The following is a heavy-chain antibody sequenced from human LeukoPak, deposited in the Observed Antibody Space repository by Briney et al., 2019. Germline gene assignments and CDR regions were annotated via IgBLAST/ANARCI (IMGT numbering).Heavy chain of an antibody. CDR3: ARASGYTSGWYDDAFDI. J-gene: IGHJ3*02. CDR2: ISSSSSYI. D-gene: IGHD6-19*01. CDR1: GFTFSNYS. Sequence: GGSLRLPCASSGFTFSNYSKNWVRQAPGKGLEWVSSISSSSSYIYYAGLVNGRFTITRDNAKNSLYLKMDSLRAEDSAVYYCARASGYTSGWYDDAFDIWGQGTMVTVSS. V-gene: IGHV3-21*01.